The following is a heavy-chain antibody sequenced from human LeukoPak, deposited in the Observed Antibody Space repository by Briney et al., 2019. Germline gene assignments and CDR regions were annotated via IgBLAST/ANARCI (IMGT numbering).Heavy chain of an antibody. CDR3: ARDPPGYCSSTSCYVVDDP. CDR2: IIPILGIA. V-gene: IGHV1-69*04. J-gene: IGHJ5*02. CDR1: GGTFSSYA. Sequence: EASVKVSCKASGGTFSSYAISWVRQAPGQGLEWMGRIIPILGIANYAQKFQGRVTITADKSTSTAYMELSSLRSEDTAVYYCARDPPGYCSSTSCYVVDDPWGQGTLVTVSS. D-gene: IGHD2-2*01.